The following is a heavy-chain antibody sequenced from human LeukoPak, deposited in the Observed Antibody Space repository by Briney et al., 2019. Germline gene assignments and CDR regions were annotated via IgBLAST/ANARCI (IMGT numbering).Heavy chain of an antibody. CDR1: GGSFSGYY. V-gene: IGHV4-34*01. D-gene: IGHD3-22*01. CDR2: INHSGST. J-gene: IGHJ5*02. Sequence: PSETLSLTCAVYGGSFSGYYWSWIRQPPGKGLEWIGEINHSGSTNYNPSLKSRVTISVDTSKNQFSLKLSSVTAADTAVYYCARAPYDSSVSWFDPWGQGTLVTVSS. CDR3: ARAPYDSSVSWFDP.